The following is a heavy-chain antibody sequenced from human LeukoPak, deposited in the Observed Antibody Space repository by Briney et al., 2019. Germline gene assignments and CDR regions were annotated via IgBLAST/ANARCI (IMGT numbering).Heavy chain of an antibody. Sequence: SETLSLTCAVSGASISSGTYYWSWIRQPAGKGLEWIGRVYIGGSANYSPSLKSRVTISVETSKNHFSLTLSSVTAADTAVYYCARSDGYGLVGIWGQGTMVTVSS. V-gene: IGHV4-61*02. CDR2: VYIGGSA. CDR3: ARSDGYGLVGI. CDR1: GASISSGTYY. D-gene: IGHD3-10*01. J-gene: IGHJ3*02.